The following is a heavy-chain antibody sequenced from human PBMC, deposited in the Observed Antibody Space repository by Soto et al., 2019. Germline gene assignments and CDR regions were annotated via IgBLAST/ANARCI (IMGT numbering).Heavy chain of an antibody. V-gene: IGHV3-23*01. J-gene: IGHJ3*02. CDR2: ISGSGGST. Sequence: GRSLRLSCAASAFTFSSYAMSSVRQAPGKGLEWVSAISGSGGSTYYADSVKGRFTISRDNSKNTLYLQMNSLRAEDTAVYYCAKDRRSLVVVVAATFAFDIWGQGTMVTVSS. D-gene: IGHD2-15*01. CDR1: AFTFSSYA. CDR3: AKDRRSLVVVVAATFAFDI.